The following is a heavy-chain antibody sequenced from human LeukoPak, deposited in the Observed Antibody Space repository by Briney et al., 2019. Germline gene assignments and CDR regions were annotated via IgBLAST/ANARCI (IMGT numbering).Heavy chain of an antibody. V-gene: IGHV4-34*01. CDR3: ASGRHYYGSGSYYW. CDR2: INHSGST. CDR1: GGSFSGYY. J-gene: IGHJ4*02. Sequence: SETLSLTCAVYGGSFSGYYWSWIRQPPGKGLEWIGEINHSGSTNYNPSLKSRVTISVDTSKNQFSLKLSSVTAADTAVYYCASGRHYYGSGSYYWWGQGTLVTVSS. D-gene: IGHD3-10*01.